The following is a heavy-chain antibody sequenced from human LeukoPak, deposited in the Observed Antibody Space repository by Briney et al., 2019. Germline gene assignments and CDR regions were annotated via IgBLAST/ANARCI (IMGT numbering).Heavy chain of an antibody. CDR3: AKLGTTGPIDY. CDR1: GFTFSSYA. CDR2: VSGTSEYI. J-gene: IGHJ4*02. V-gene: IGHV3-23*01. Sequence: GGSLRLSCAASGFTFSSYAMSWVRQAPGKGLEWVSSVSGTSEYIYYADSVRGRFTISRDNSKNTLYLQMNSLRAEDTAVYYCAKLGTTGPIDYWGQGTLVTVSS. D-gene: IGHD1-1*01.